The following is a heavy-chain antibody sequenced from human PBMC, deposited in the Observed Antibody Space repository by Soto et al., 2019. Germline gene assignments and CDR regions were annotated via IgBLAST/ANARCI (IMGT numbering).Heavy chain of an antibody. Sequence: GSLRLSCAASGFTFSSYSMNWVRQAPGKGLEWVSSISSSSSYIYYADSVKGRFTISRDNAKNSLYLQMNSLRAEDTAVYYCARDSSGTGQLVSDAFDIWGQGTMVTVSS. CDR2: ISSSSSYI. D-gene: IGHD6-6*01. V-gene: IGHV3-21*01. CDR1: GFTFSSYS. J-gene: IGHJ3*02. CDR3: ARDSSGTGQLVSDAFDI.